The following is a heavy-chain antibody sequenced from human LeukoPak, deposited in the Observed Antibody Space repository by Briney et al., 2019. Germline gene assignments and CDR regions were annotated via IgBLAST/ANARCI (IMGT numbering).Heavy chain of an antibody. CDR3: AYDSSGYYFYYYGMDV. V-gene: IGHV1-2*02. CDR1: GYTFTGYY. D-gene: IGHD3-22*01. CDR2: INPNNGGT. Sequence: ASVTVSCKASGYTFTGYYMHWVRQAPGQGLEWMGWINPNNGGTNYAQKFQGRVTMTRDTSTSTVYMELSSLRSEDTAVYYCAYDSSGYYFYYYGMDVWGQGTTVTVSS. J-gene: IGHJ6*02.